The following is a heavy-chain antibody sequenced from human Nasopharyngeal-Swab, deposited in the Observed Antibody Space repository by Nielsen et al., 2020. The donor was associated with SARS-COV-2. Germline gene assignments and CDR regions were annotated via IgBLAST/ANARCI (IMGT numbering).Heavy chain of an antibody. CDR3: ARHVSSSWYAAVAGIRAFDY. J-gene: IGHJ4*02. CDR2: IYYSGST. D-gene: IGHD6-13*01. V-gene: IGHV4-39*01. Sequence: WIRQPPGKGLEWIGSIYYSGSTYCNPSLKSRVTISVDTSKNRFSLKLSSVTAADTAVHYCARHVSSSWYAAVAGIRAFDYWGQGTLVTVSS.